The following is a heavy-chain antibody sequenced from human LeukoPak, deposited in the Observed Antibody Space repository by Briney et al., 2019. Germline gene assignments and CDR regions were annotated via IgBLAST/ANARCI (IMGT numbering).Heavy chain of an antibody. D-gene: IGHD5-24*01. CDR1: GFIFSTYW. Sequence: GGSLRLSCAASGFIFSTYWMSWVRLAPGKGLEWLANINQDGSETLYVASVKGRFTISRDNGKNSMFVQMDSLRAEDTAVYYCVRGFDGYFGFDLWGQGTMVTVSS. V-gene: IGHV3-7*05. CDR2: INQDGSET. CDR3: VRGFDGYFGFDL. J-gene: IGHJ3*01.